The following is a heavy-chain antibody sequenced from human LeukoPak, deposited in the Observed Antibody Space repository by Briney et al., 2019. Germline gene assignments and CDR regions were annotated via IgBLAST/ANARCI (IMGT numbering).Heavy chain of an antibody. CDR3: ARVTGYMIEDYFDY. V-gene: IGHV4-59*01. Sequence: PSQTLSLTCTVSGGSLSSYYWSWVRQPPGQGLEWSGFIYYSGSTNYNTSLTSRGIISLETSKNQFSLTLSSVTAADTAVYYCARVTGYMIEDYFDYWGQGTLVTVSS. J-gene: IGHJ4*02. CDR1: GGSLSSYY. D-gene: IGHD3-22*01. CDR2: IYYSGST.